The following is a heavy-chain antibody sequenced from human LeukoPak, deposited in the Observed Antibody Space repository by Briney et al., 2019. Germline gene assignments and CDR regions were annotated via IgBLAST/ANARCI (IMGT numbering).Heavy chain of an antibody. D-gene: IGHD4-17*01. CDR2: IYPGDSET. J-gene: IGHJ3*02. CDR3: ARTTSVITDAFNI. CDR1: GYSFTGYW. V-gene: IGHV5-51*04. Sequence: GESLKISCKGSGYSFTGYWIGWVRQMPGKGLEWMGSIYPGDSETRYSPSFQGQVTISADKPISTAYLQWSSLKASDTAMYYCARTTSVITDAFNIWGQGTMVTISS.